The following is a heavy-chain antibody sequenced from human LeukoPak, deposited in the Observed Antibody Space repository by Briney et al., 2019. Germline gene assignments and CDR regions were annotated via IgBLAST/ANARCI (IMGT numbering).Heavy chain of an antibody. CDR2: TSSDGTVK. J-gene: IGHJ4*01. D-gene: IGHD2-2*01. CDR3: ARDPVPAAARHFDY. Sequence: GGPLRLSCAASGFTFSTYAMHWVRQAPGKGLEWVAVTSSDGTVKYYPDSVKGRFTISRDNSKNTLYLQVNSLRPEDTGVYYCARDPVPAAARHFDYWGQGTLVTVSS. CDR1: GFTFSTYA. V-gene: IGHV3-30-3*01.